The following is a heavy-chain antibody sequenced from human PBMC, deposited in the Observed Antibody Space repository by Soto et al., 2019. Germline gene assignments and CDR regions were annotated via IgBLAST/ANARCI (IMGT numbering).Heavy chain of an antibody. CDR3: ARALITLYYFDY. CDR1: GYTFTSYA. V-gene: IGHV1-69*13. D-gene: IGHD3-16*01. Sequence: GASVKVSCKASGYTFTSYAISWVRQAPGQGLEWMGGIIPIFGTANYAQKFQGRVTITADESTSTAYMELSSLRSEDTAVYYCARALITLYYFDYWGQGTLVTVSS. J-gene: IGHJ4*02. CDR2: IIPIFGTA.